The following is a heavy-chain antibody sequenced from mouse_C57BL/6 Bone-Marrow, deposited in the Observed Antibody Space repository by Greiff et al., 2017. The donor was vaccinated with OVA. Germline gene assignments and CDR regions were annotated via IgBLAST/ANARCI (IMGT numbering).Heavy chain of an antibody. CDR1: GYAFSSSW. CDR2: IYPGDGDT. V-gene: IGHV1-82*01. Sequence: VKLQESGPELVKPGASVKISCKASGYAFSSSWMNWVKQRPGKGLEWIGRIYPGDGDTNYNGKFKGKATLTADKSSSTAYMQLSSLTSEDSAVYVCARRSYDGYSAWFAYWGQGTLVTVSA. CDR3: ARRSYDGYSAWFAY. D-gene: IGHD2-3*01. J-gene: IGHJ3*01.